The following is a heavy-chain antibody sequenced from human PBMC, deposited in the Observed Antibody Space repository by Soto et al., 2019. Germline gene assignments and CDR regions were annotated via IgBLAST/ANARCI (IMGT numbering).Heavy chain of an antibody. D-gene: IGHD3-9*01. CDR3: ATEIDWLHAFDF. CDR1: GFTFSTYG. Sequence: QVRLVEFGGGVVQPGNSLRLSCAASGFTFSTYGRHWVRQAPGKGLEWVAHIWHDGSNTYYIDSVKGRFTISRDNSKNTLYLQMNSQRAEDTAVYYCATEIDWLHAFDFWGQGTMVTVSS. J-gene: IGHJ3*01. CDR2: IWHDGSNT. V-gene: IGHV3-33*01.